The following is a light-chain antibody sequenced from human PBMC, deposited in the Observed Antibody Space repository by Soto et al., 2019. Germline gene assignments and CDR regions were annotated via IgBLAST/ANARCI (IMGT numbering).Light chain of an antibody. CDR3: QQYNSYSWT. V-gene: IGKV1-5*03. J-gene: IGKJ1*01. CDR2: RAS. CDR1: QSISSR. Sequence: DIQMTQSPSTLSASVGDRVTITCRASQSISSRLAWYQQKPGEAPKLLIYRASSLESGVPSRFSGSGSGTEFTLTISSLQPDDFASYYCQQYNSYSWTFGQGTKVEIK.